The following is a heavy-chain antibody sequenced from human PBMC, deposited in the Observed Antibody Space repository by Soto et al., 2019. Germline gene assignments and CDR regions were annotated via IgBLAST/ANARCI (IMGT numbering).Heavy chain of an antibody. V-gene: IGHV1-69*02. CDR3: ARTEYYYGSGSYYNAYNWFDP. D-gene: IGHD3-10*01. J-gene: IGHJ5*02. CDR2: IIPILGIA. Sequence: SVKVSCKASGGTFTNYTINWVRQAPGQGLEWMGRIIPILGIANYAQKFQGRVTLTADKSTSTAYMELSSLRSEDTAVYYCARTEYYYGSGSYYNAYNWFDPWGQGTLVTVSS. CDR1: GGTFTNYT.